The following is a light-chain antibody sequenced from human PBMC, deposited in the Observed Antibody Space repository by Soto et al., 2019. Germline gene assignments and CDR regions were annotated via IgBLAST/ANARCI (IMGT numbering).Light chain of an antibody. Sequence: QSVLTQPASVSGSPGQSITISCTGTSSDVGGYNSVSWYQQHPGKAPKLMIYDVSNRPSGVSNRFSGSKSGNTAYLTISGLQAEDEADYYCSSYTSITVVFGGGTKLTVL. V-gene: IGLV2-14*01. J-gene: IGLJ2*01. CDR2: DVS. CDR1: SSDVGGYNS. CDR3: SSYTSITVV.